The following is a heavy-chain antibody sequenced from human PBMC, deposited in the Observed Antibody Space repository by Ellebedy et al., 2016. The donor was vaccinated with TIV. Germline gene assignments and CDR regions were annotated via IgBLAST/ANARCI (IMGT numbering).Heavy chain of an antibody. V-gene: IGHV3-30*03. CDR3: ARTHGYSYPDY. Sequence: PGGSLRLSCAASGFTFSTYGMHWVRQAPGQGLEHVAAISYDGSNKYYADSVKGRFTVSRDNSKNTLYLQMNSLRAEDAAVYYCARTHGYSYPDYWGQGTLVTVSS. CDR1: GFTFSTYG. J-gene: IGHJ4*02. CDR2: ISYDGSNK. D-gene: IGHD5-18*01.